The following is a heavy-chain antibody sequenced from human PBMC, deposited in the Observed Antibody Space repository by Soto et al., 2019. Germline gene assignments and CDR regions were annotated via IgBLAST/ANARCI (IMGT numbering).Heavy chain of an antibody. J-gene: IGHJ4*02. CDR3: ARATAMAPWFFDY. D-gene: IGHD5-18*01. CDR2: ISYSERT. CDR1: GDSISSYY. Sequence: SETLSLTCNVSGDSISSYYWSWIRQPPGKGLEWIGSISYSERTNYNPSLKGRVTISVDTSKNQFSLKLSSVTAADAAVYYCARATAMAPWFFDYWGQGTLVTVSS. V-gene: IGHV4-59*01.